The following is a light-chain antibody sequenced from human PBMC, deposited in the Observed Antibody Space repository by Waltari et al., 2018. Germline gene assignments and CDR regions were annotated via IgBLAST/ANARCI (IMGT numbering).Light chain of an antibody. V-gene: IGKV3-11*01. CDR3: QQRHNWPLT. J-gene: IGKJ4*01. CDR1: QSVRRY. CDR2: DTS. Sequence: EIVLTQSPATLSLSPGERATLSCTASQSVRRYLAWYQQKPGQAPRLLIYDTSNRASGIPARFSGSGSGTDFSLSISSLEPEDFAVYYCQQRHNWPLTFGGGTKVEIK.